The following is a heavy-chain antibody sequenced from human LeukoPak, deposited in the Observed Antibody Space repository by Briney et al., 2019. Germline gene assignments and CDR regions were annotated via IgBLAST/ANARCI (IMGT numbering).Heavy chain of an antibody. CDR2: ISSSSYI. J-gene: IGHJ3*02. V-gene: IGHV3-21*01. Sequence: GGSLRLSCAASGFTFSSYSMNWVRQAPGKGLEWVSSISSSSYIYYADSVKGRFTISRDNAKNSLYLQMNSLRAEDTAVYYCASAVVVTAGRAFDIWGQGTMVTVSS. CDR3: ASAVVVTAGRAFDI. CDR1: GFTFSSYS. D-gene: IGHD2-21*02.